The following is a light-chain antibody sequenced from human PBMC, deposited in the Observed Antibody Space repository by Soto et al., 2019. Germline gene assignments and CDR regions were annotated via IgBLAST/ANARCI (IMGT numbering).Light chain of an antibody. CDR1: SSNIGNNY. V-gene: IGLV1-51*01. Sequence: QSVLTQPPSVSADPGQKVTISCSGSSSNIGNNYVFWYQQLPGTAPKLLIYDNNKRPSGIPDRFSGSKSGTSATLGITGLQTGDEADYYCGAWDGSLGAVVFGGGTKLTVL. J-gene: IGLJ2*01. CDR2: DNN. CDR3: GAWDGSLGAVV.